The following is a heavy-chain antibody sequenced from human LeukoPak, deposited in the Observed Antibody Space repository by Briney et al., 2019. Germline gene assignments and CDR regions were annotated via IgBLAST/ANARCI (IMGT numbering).Heavy chain of an antibody. J-gene: IGHJ3*02. CDR3: ALSMVIDDAFDI. V-gene: IGHV3-33*01. CDR1: GFTFSSYG. D-gene: IGHD5-18*01. Sequence: GGSLRLSCAASGFTFSSYGMHWVRQAPGKGLEWVAVIWYDGSNKYYADSVKGRFTISRDNSKNTLYLQMNSLRAEDTAVYYCALSMVIDDAFDIWGQGTMVTVSS. CDR2: IWYDGSNK.